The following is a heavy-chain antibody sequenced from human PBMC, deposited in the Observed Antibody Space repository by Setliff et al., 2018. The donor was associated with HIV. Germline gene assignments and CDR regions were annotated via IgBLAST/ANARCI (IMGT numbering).Heavy chain of an antibody. J-gene: IGHJ4*02. Sequence: GESLKISCKGSGYSFTSYWIAWVRQMPGKGLEWMGIIYPGDSDTRYSPSFQGQVTISADKSISTAYLQWTSLKASDTAVYFCARQDGRAQYYFDSWGQGTLVTVSS. CDR1: GYSFTSYW. D-gene: IGHD3-10*01. CDR3: ARQDGRAQYYFDS. CDR2: IYPGDSDT. V-gene: IGHV5-51*01.